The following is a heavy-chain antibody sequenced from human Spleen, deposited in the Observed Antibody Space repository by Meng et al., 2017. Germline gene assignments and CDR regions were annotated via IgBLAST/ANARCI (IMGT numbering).Heavy chain of an antibody. CDR2: INHSGST. Sequence: QVQLQQWGAGLWKPSETLSLTCAVYGGSLSGYYWRWIRQPPGKGLEWIGEINHSGSTNYNPSLKSRVTISVDTSKTQFSLKLSSVTAADTAVYYCASWSRYFDWLLPDYWGQAPWSPSPQ. D-gene: IGHD3-9*01. J-gene: IGHJ4*01. CDR3: ASWSRYFDWLLPDY. V-gene: IGHV4-34*01. CDR1: GGSLSGYY.